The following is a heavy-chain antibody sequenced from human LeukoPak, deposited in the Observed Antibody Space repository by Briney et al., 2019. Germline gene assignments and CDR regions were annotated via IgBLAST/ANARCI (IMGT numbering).Heavy chain of an antibody. CDR1: GFTFSSYS. CDR3: ARESHSVAGTIT. D-gene: IGHD6-19*01. Sequence: GGSLRLSCAASGFTFSSYSMNWARQAPGKGLEWVSYISSSSSTIYYADSVKGRFTISRDNAKNSLYLQMNSLRAEDTAVYYCARESHSVAGTITWGQGTLVTVSS. J-gene: IGHJ5*02. CDR2: ISSSSSTI. V-gene: IGHV3-48*01.